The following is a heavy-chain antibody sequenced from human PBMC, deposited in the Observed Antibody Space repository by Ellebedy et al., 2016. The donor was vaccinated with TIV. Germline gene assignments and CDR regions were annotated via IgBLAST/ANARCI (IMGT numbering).Heavy chain of an antibody. Sequence: SETLSLTXTVSGGSISSYYWSWIRQPAGKGLEWIGRIYTSGSTNYNPSLKSRVTISVDRSKNQFSLKLSSVTAADTAVYYCARVNGITGTTFDPWGQGTLVTVSS. CDR2: IYTSGST. V-gene: IGHV4-4*07. CDR3: ARVNGITGTTFDP. CDR1: GGSISSYY. J-gene: IGHJ5*02. D-gene: IGHD1-7*01.